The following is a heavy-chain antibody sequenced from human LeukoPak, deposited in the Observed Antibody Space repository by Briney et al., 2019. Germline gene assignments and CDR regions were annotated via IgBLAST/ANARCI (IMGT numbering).Heavy chain of an antibody. CDR2: ISSSSSTI. D-gene: IGHD1-1*01. CDR1: GFTFSSYG. V-gene: IGHV3-48*04. CDR3: ARDLNWETY. Sequence: GGSLRLSCAASGFTFSSYGMTWVRQAPGKGLEWVSYISSSSSTIYYADSVKGRFTISRDNAKNSLYLNSLRAEDTAVYYCARDLNWETYWGQGTLVTVSS. J-gene: IGHJ4*02.